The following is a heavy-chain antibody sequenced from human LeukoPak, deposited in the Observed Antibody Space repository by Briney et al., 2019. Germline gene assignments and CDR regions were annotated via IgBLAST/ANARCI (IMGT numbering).Heavy chain of an antibody. CDR1: GGSISSSSYY. J-gene: IGHJ4*02. V-gene: IGHV4-39*07. D-gene: IGHD3-22*01. Sequence: PSETLSLTCTVSGGSISSSSYYWGWIRQPPGKGLEWIGRIYADGSSTYNPSLKSRVTISVDSSKNQFSLRLSSMTAADTAVYYCARGYYYHRWGQGTLVTVSS. CDR2: IYADGSS. CDR3: ARGYYYHR.